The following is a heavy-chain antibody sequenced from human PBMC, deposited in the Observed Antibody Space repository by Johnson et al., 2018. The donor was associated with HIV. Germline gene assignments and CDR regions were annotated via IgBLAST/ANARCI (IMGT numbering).Heavy chain of an antibody. CDR2: ISYDAKHK. J-gene: IGHJ3*02. Sequence: QMLLVESGGGVVQPGRSLRLSCAASGFTFSSYAMHWVRQAPGKGLEWVAVISYDAKHKYYADSVKGRVTISRDNSKNTLSLQMSSLRVEDTAVYYCARDRGYWEAFDIWGQGTMVTVSS. D-gene: IGHD3-22*01. V-gene: IGHV3-30*04. CDR1: GFTFSSYA. CDR3: ARDRGYWEAFDI.